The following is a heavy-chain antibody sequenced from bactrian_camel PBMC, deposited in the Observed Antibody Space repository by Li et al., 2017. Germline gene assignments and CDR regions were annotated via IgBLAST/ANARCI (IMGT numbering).Heavy chain of an antibody. CDR3: AADSGISGYGLHDARRYRY. CDR2: GADTT. CDR1: GFTFSNHW. V-gene: IGHV3S1*01. J-gene: IGHJ4*01. Sequence: HVQLVESGGGLVQPGGSLRLSCAASGFTFSNHWMYWVRQAPGKGLEWVSSGADTTYYADSVKGRFTISRDNLKNTMYLQMSSLKPEDTAMYYCAADSGISGYGLHDARRYRYWGQGTQV. D-gene: IGHD6*01.